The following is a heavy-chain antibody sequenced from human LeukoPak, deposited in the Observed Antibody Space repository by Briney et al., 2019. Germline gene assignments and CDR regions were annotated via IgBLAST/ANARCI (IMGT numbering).Heavy chain of an antibody. V-gene: IGHV3-74*01. J-gene: IGHJ4*02. CDR1: GFAFSRYA. Sequence: PGGSLRLSCSASGFAFSRYAMHWVRQAPGKGLVWVSRIDTDGGHTSYADSVKGRFTISRDNAKNTVYLQMNSLRAEDTAVYYCARDMTGPVDYWGQGTLVTVSS. CDR2: IDTDGGHT. D-gene: IGHD3-9*01. CDR3: ARDMTGPVDY.